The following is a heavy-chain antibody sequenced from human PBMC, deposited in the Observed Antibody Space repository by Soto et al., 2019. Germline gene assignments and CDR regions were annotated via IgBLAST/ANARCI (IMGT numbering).Heavy chain of an antibody. CDR2: ISGGGENT. CDR1: GFTFSNYA. V-gene: IGHV3-23*01. J-gene: IGHJ6*02. Sequence: PGGSLRLSCVASGFTFSNYAMNWVRQAPGKGLEWVSVISGGGENTNYAASVKGRFTISRDNSKNTQYLQMNSLRAEDTAVYFCAKPVATYYYYGMDVWGQGTSVTVSS. CDR3: AKPVATYYYYGMDV. D-gene: IGHD5-12*01.